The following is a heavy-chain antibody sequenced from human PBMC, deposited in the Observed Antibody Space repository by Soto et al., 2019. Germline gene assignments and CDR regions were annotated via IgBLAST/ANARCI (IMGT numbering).Heavy chain of an antibody. D-gene: IGHD3-10*01. V-gene: IGHV4-61*01. CDR2: IYYSGST. Sequence: SETLSLTCTVSGGSVSSGSYYWSWIRQPPGKGLEWIGYIYYSGSTNYNPSLKSRVTISVDTSKNQFSLKLSSVTAADTAVYYCARDFRGATVNWFDPWGQGTLVTVSS. J-gene: IGHJ5*02. CDR3: ARDFRGATVNWFDP. CDR1: GGSVSSGSYY.